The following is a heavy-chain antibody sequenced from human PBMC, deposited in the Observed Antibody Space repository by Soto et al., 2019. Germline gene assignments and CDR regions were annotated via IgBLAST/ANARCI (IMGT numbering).Heavy chain of an antibody. J-gene: IGHJ4*02. Sequence: EVQLLEPGGGLVQPGGSLRLSCAASGFTFSSYAMSWVRQAPGKGLEWVSAISGSGGSTYYADSVKGRFTLSRDNSKNTLYLQMNSLRAEDTAVYYCAKDRERGYSYGYFDYWGQGTLVTVSS. CDR3: AKDRERGYSYGYFDY. CDR1: GFTFSSYA. V-gene: IGHV3-23*01. D-gene: IGHD5-18*01. CDR2: ISGSGGST.